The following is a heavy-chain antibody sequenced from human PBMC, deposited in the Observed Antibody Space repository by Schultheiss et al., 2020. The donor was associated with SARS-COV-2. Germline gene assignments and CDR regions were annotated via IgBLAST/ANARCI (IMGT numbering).Heavy chain of an antibody. CDR2: IWYDGSNK. CDR1: GFTFSSYG. CDR3: AKVPDCSSTSCYYYYYYYMDV. J-gene: IGHJ6*03. D-gene: IGHD2-2*01. Sequence: GGSLRLSCAASGFTFSSYGMHWVRQAPGKGLEWVAVIWYDGSNKYYADSVKGRFTISRDNSKNTLYLQMNSLRAEDTAVYYCAKVPDCSSTSCYYYYYYYMDVWGKGTTVTVSS. V-gene: IGHV3-30*02.